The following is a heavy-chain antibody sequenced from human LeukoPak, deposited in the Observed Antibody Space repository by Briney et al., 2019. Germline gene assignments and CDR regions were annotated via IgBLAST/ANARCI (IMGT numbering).Heavy chain of an antibody. V-gene: IGHV3-23*01. CDR1: GFTFSSYW. Sequence: PGGSLRLSCAASGFTFSSYWMHWVRQAPGKGLVWVSSITGSGGSTYYADSVKGRFTISRDNSKNTLYLQMSSLRAEDTAVYYCAKDKGDFWSGHHYWGQGTLVTVSS. CDR3: AKDKGDFWSGHHY. D-gene: IGHD3-3*01. J-gene: IGHJ4*02. CDR2: ITGSGGST.